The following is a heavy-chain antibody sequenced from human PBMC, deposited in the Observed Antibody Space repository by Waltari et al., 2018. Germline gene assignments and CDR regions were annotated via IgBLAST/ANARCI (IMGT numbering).Heavy chain of an antibody. CDR1: GYTFTGYY. Sequence: QVQLVQSGAEVKKPGASVKVSCQASGYTFTGYYMPWVRPAPGQGLEWMGRINPNSGGTNYAQKFQGRVTMTRDTSISTAYMELSRLRSDDTAVYYCARLEYQLRNEVFDYWGQGTLVTVSS. V-gene: IGHV1-2*06. CDR2: INPNSGGT. D-gene: IGHD2-2*01. J-gene: IGHJ4*02. CDR3: ARLEYQLRNEVFDY.